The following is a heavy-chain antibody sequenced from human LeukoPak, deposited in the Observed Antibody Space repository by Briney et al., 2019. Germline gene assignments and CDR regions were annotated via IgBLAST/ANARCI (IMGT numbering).Heavy chain of an antibody. J-gene: IGHJ4*02. CDR1: GGSISSGGYH. CDR2: IYYRGTT. D-gene: IGHD4-17*01. V-gene: IGHV4-31*03. CDR3: ARSGTVTTWNY. Sequence: SETLSLTCTVSGGSISSGGYHWGWIRQHRGKGLEWMVCIYYRGTTYYPPSLTSRVAISVDTSKNQFSLKLSSVTAADTAVYYCARSGTVTTWNYWGQGTLVTVSS.